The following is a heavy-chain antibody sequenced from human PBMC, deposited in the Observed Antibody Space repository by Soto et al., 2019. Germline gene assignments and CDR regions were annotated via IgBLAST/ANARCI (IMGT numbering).Heavy chain of an antibody. J-gene: IGHJ6*02. CDR2: ISAYNGNT. CDR3: ARGLHLRFPSGMDV. CDR1: GYTFPSYG. D-gene: IGHD3-3*01. Sequence: ASVKVSCKASGYTFPSYGISCLRQAPGQGLEWMGWISAYNGNTNYAQKLQGRVTMTTDTSTSTAYMELRSLRSDDTAVYYCARGLHLRFPSGMDVWGQGTTVNVSS. V-gene: IGHV1-18*01.